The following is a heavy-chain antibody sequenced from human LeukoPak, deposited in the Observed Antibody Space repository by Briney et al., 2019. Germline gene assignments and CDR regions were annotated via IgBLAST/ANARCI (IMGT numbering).Heavy chain of an antibody. CDR3: ARLYCSSTSCYFDY. V-gene: IGHV4-38-2*02. CDR2: IYHSGST. D-gene: IGHD2-2*01. J-gene: IGHJ4*02. CDR1: GYSISSGYY. Sequence: PSETLSLTCTVSGYSISSGYYWGWIRQPPGKGLEWIGSIYHSGSTYYNPSLKSRVTISVDTSKNQFSLKLSSVTAADTAVYYCARLYCSSTSCYFDYWGQGTLVTVSS.